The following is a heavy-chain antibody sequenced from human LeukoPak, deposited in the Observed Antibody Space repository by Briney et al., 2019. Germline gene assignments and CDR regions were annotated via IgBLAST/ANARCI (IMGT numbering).Heavy chain of an antibody. CDR1: GGSISSYY. Sequence: PSETLSLTCTVSGGSISSYYWSWIRQPPGKGLEWIGYIYYSGSTNYNPSLKSRVTISVDTSKNQFSLKLSSVTAADTAVYYCARGRTSGYSYGYEYYFDYWGQGTLVTVSS. CDR3: ARGRTSGYSYGYEYYFDY. D-gene: IGHD5-18*01. CDR2: IYYSGST. V-gene: IGHV4-59*01. J-gene: IGHJ4*02.